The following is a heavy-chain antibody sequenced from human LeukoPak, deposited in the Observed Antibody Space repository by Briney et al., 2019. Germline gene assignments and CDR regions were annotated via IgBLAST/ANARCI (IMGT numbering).Heavy chain of an antibody. J-gene: IGHJ4*02. CDR3: ARDPDPGYCSSTSCYMGFDY. CDR1: GYTFTSYY. Sequence: ASVKVSCKASGYTFTSYYMHWVRQAPGQGLEWMGIINPSGGSTSYAQKFQGRVTMTRDTSTSIVYMELSSLRSEDTAVYYCARDPDPGYCSSTSCYMGFDYWGQGTLVTVSS. D-gene: IGHD2-2*02. CDR2: INPSGGST. V-gene: IGHV1-46*03.